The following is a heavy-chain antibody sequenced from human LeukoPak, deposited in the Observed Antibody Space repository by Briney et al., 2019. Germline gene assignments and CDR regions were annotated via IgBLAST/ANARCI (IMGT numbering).Heavy chain of an antibody. CDR3: AKDPRGHDYGGSHFDY. Sequence: GGSLRLSCAASGFTFSSYAMNWVRQAPGKGLESVSGISGSGGSTYYADSMKGRFTISRDNSKNTLYLQMNSLRAEDTAVYYCAKDPRGHDYGGSHFDYWGQGTLVTVSS. CDR2: ISGSGGST. CDR1: GFTFSSYA. V-gene: IGHV3-23*01. D-gene: IGHD4-23*01. J-gene: IGHJ4*02.